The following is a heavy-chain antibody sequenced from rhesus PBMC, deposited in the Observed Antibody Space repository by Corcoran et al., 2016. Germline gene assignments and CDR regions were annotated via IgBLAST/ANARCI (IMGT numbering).Heavy chain of an antibody. CDR2: ISNGGGST. V-gene: IGHV3-178*01. Sequence: EVQLVESGGGLAKPGGSLSLSCAASGFTFSDYYMAWFRPAPGKGLEWVSRISNGGGSTWYADSVKGRFTISRENAKNTLYLQMDSLRAEDTAVYYCARRAGTHYGLDSWGQGVVVTVSS. J-gene: IGHJ6*01. CDR3: ARRAGTHYGLDS. D-gene: IGHD1-20*01. CDR1: GFTFSDYY.